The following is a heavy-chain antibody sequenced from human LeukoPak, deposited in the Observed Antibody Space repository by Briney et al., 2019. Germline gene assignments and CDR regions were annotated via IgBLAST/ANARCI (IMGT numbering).Heavy chain of an antibody. CDR2: IYYSGST. Sequence: SETLSLTCTVSGGSISSGGYYWSWIRQHPGKGLEWIGYIYYSGSTYYNPSLKSRVTISVDTPKNQFSLKLSSVTAADTAVYYCARVSIPDCSSTSCYGGYFDYWGQGTLVTVSS. V-gene: IGHV4-31*03. D-gene: IGHD2-2*01. CDR3: ARVSIPDCSSTSCYGGYFDY. J-gene: IGHJ4*02. CDR1: GGSISSGGYY.